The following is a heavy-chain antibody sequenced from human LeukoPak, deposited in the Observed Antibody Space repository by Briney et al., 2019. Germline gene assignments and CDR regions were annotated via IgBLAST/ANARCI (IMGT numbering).Heavy chain of an antibody. CDR2: INANSGTT. J-gene: IGHJ5*01. CDR1: GFAFSFYA. D-gene: IGHD6-19*01. Sequence: SGGSLRLSCAASGFAFSFYAMSWLRQPPGKGLEWVSTINANSGTTSYAASVRGRFTISRDNSKNTLYLQVNTLRADDTATYYCAKPISGGLAVTADWFHPWGQGTLVVVFS. V-gene: IGHV3-23*01. CDR3: AKPISGGLAVTADWFHP.